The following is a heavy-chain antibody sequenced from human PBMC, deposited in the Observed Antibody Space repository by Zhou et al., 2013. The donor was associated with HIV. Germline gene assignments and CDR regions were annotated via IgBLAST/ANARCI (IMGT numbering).Heavy chain of an antibody. V-gene: IGHV1-69*04. CDR3: ARDPLYYGSGTDV. CDR1: GGTFSSYA. Sequence: QVQLVQSGAEVKKPGSSVKVSCKASGGTFSSYAISWVRQAPGQGLEWMGRIIPILGIANYAQKFQGRVTITADKSTSTAYMELSSLRSEDTAVYYCARDPLYYGSGTDVWGKGDHGSPSPQ. D-gene: IGHD3-10*01. CDR2: IIPILGIA. J-gene: IGHJ6*04.